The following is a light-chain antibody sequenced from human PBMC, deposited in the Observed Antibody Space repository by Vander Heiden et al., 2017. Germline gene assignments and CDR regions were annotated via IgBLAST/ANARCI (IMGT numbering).Light chain of an antibody. J-gene: IGKJ2*01. CDR2: WAS. V-gene: IGKV4-1*01. Sequence: DIVMTQSPDSLAVSLGERATINCKSSQCVLHSSNNKNYLAWYQQKPGQPPKLLIYWASTRESGVPDRFSGSGSGTDFTLAISSLQAEDVAVYYCQQYYTTPHTFGQGTKLEIK. CDR1: QCVLHSSNNKNY. CDR3: QQYYTTPHT.